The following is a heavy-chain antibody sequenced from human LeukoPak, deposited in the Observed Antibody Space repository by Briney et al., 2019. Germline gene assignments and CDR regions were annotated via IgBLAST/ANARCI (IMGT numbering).Heavy chain of an antibody. CDR1: GYTFTSYA. D-gene: IGHD3-10*01. J-gene: IGHJ3*02. CDR2: INAGNGNT. V-gene: IGHV1-3*01. Sequence: GASVKVSCKASGYTFTSYAMHWVRQAPGQRLEWMGWINAGNGNTKYSQKFQGRVTITRDTSASTAYMELSSLRSEDTAVCYCAREDATGAFDIWGQGTMVTVSS. CDR3: AREDATGAFDI.